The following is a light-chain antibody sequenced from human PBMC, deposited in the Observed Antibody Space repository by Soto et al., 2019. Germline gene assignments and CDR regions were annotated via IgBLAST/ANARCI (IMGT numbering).Light chain of an antibody. V-gene: IGKV1-5*03. CDR2: RAS. J-gene: IGKJ1*01. Sequence: DIQMTQSPSTLSASVGDRVSITCRASQSISDWLAWYQQKPGRAPKLLIYRASTLESGVPSRFSGSGSGTEFTLTISSLQPDDFETYYCQQYNDFPGTFGQGTKVDIK. CDR1: QSISDW. CDR3: QQYNDFPGT.